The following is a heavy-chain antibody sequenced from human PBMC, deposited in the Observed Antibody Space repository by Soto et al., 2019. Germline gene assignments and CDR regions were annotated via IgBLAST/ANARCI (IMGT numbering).Heavy chain of an antibody. J-gene: IGHJ4*01. CDR1: GGSISSGGYY. D-gene: IGHD3-10*01. Sequence: SETLSLTCTVSGGSISSGGYYWSWIRQHPGKGLEWIGYIYYGGSTYSNPSLKSRAAISGDTSKNQFSLELSSATAADTAVYYCPRGGYYYAKSGQNAYDYWAQGILVTVSS. CDR3: PRGGYYYAKSGQNAYDY. CDR2: IYYGGST. V-gene: IGHV4-31*03.